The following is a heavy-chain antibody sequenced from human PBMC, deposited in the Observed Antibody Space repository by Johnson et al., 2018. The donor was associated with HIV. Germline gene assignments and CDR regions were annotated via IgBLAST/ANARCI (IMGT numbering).Heavy chain of an antibody. Sequence: QEQLVESGGGVVQPGRSLRLSCAASGFTFSSYGMHWVRQAPGKGLEWVAVIWYDGSNKYYADSVKGRFTISRDKSKNTLYLQMNSMRAEDTAVYYCASPGTVVTGLAFDIWGQGTMVTVSS. CDR3: ASPGTVVTGLAFDI. CDR2: IWYDGSNK. J-gene: IGHJ3*02. V-gene: IGHV3-33*01. D-gene: IGHD4-23*01. CDR1: GFTFSSYG.